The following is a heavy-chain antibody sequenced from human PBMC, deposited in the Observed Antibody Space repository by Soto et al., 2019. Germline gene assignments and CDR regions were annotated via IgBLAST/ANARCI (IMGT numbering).Heavy chain of an antibody. CDR2: INSDGSST. CDR3: ARDSSSLGGLGY. J-gene: IGHJ4*02. D-gene: IGHD6-13*01. V-gene: IGHV3-74*01. Sequence: GSLRIFRGGSGFTFSSYRDHLVRPAPGKGLVWVSRINSDGSSTSYADSVKGRFTISRDNAKNTLYLQMNSLRAEDTAVYYCARDSSSLGGLGYWGQGTLVTVSS. CDR1: GFTFSSYR.